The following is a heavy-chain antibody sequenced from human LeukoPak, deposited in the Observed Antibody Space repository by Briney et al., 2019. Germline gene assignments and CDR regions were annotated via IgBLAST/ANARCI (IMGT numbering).Heavy chain of an antibody. CDR2: IYPGDSDI. D-gene: IGHD5-12*01. Sequence: GESLKISCKGSGYSFTKYWIGWVRQMPGKGLEWMGIIYPGDSDIRYNPSFQGQVTFSADKSISTAYLQWSSLKASDTAMYYCARGGYGQPNWFDPWGQGTLVTVSS. CDR1: GYSFTKYW. CDR3: ARGGYGQPNWFDP. J-gene: IGHJ5*02. V-gene: IGHV5-51*01.